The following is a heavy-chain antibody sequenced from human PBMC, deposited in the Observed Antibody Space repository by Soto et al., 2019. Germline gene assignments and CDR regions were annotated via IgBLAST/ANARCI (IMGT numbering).Heavy chain of an antibody. CDR3: ARERREVGGTLNPIDY. CDR2: ISAYNGNT. D-gene: IGHD1-26*01. V-gene: IGHV1-18*01. CDR1: GYTFTSYG. Sequence: ASVKVSCKASGYTFTSYGISWVRQAPGQGLEWMGWISAYNGNTNYAQKLQGRVTMTTDASKNQFSLQLNSVTPEDTAVYYCARERREVGGTLNPIDYWGQGTLVTVSS. J-gene: IGHJ4*02.